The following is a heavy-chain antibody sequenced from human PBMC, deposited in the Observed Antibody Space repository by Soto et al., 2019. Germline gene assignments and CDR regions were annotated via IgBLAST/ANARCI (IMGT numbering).Heavy chain of an antibody. D-gene: IGHD3-22*01. V-gene: IGHV4-31*03. CDR3: ARSWGRYYYDSSGPWTIDY. CDR1: GGSISSGGYY. CDR2: IYYSGST. J-gene: IGHJ4*02. Sequence: QVQLQESGPGLVKPSQTLSLTCTVSGGSISSGGYYWSWIRQHPGKGLEWIGYIYYSGSTYYNPSLKSRVTISVDTSKNQFSLKLSSVTAADTAVYYCARSWGRYYYDSSGPWTIDYWGQGTLVTVSS.